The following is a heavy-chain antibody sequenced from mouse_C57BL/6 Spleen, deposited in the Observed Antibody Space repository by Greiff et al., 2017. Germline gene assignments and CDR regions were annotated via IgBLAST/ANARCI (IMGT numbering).Heavy chain of an antibody. Sequence: DVKLVESGGGLVKPGGSLKLSCAASGFTFSSYAMSWVRQTPEKRLEWVATISDGGTYTYYPDNVKGRFTISRDNAKNNLYLQMSHLKSEDTAMYYCARSPLYGSSYGWYFDVWGTGTTVTVSS. CDR3: ARSPLYGSSYGWYFDV. V-gene: IGHV5-4*03. CDR1: GFTFSSYA. J-gene: IGHJ1*03. D-gene: IGHD1-1*01. CDR2: ISDGGTYT.